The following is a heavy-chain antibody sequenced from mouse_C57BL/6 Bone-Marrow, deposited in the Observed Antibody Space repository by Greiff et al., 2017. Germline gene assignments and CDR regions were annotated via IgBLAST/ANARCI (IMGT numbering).Heavy chain of an antibody. CDR2: INPNYGTT. J-gene: IGHJ4*01. V-gene: IGHV1-39*01. Sequence: EVKLMESGPELVKPGASVKISCKASGYSFTDYNMNWVKQSNGKSLEWIGVINPNYGTTSYNQKFKGKATLTVDKSSSTAYMQLNSLSSEYSAVYYCARAYDYDYAMDYWGQGTSVTVSS. CDR1: GYSFTDYN. CDR3: ARAYDYDYAMDY. D-gene: IGHD2-4*01.